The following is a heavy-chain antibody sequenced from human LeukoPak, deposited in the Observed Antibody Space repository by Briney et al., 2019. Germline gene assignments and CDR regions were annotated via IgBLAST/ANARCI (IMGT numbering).Heavy chain of an antibody. CDR3: ARLAVDGHFDY. J-gene: IGHJ4*02. CDR2: VSPYNGDT. CDR1: VYTFTNYG. V-gene: IGHV1-18*01. D-gene: IGHD6-19*01. Sequence: ASVKVSCKAAVYTFTNYGISWGRHGPGQGLEWMGCVSPYNGDTNYAQNLNGRVTMTTDASPSTAYMELRRLTSDDTALYYCARLAVDGHFDYWGQGTLVTVSS.